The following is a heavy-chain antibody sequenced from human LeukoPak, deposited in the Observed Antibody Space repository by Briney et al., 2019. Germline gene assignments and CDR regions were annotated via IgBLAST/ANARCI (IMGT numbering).Heavy chain of an antibody. CDR1: GYTFNTYG. CDR2: ISGYNGDT. V-gene: IGHV1-18*01. Sequence: ASVKVSCKTSGYTFNTYGISWVRQAPGQGLAWVGWISGYNGDTNSAQKLQGRVTLTTDAYTSTAYMELGSLRSDDTAVYYCAREEYVWGSYRYFDYWGQGTQVTVSS. D-gene: IGHD3-16*02. CDR3: AREEYVWGSYRYFDY. J-gene: IGHJ4*02.